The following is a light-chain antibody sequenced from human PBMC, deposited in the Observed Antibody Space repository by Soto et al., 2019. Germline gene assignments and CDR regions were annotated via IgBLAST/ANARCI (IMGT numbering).Light chain of an antibody. V-gene: IGLV2-14*03. CDR1: SSDVGRYNY. J-gene: IGLJ1*01. Sequence: QSVLTQPASVSGSPGQSITISCTGTSSDVGRYNYVSWYQQHQGKAPKLIIYEVTHRTSGLSNRFSGSKSGNTASLTISGLQAEDEADYYCSSYTTSSILYVFGTGTNVTVL. CDR3: SSYTTSSILYV. CDR2: EVT.